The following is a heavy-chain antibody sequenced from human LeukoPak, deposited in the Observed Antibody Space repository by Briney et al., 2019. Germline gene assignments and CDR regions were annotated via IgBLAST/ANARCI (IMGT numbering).Heavy chain of an antibody. Sequence: ASVKVSCKASGYTFTSYYLHWVRQAPEQGLQWMAIINPSDGSTTYAQKFQGRVTMTRDTSTSTVYMELSSLRSDDTAVYYCAKTYHSSRAHYYYYYMDVWGKGTTVTISS. CDR2: INPSDGST. D-gene: IGHD6-13*01. V-gene: IGHV1-46*01. J-gene: IGHJ6*03. CDR1: GYTFTSYY. CDR3: AKTYHSSRAHYYYYYMDV.